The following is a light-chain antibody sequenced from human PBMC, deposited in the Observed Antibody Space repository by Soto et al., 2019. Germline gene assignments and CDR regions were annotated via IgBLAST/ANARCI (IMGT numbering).Light chain of an antibody. CDR1: QDIRTY. CDR2: NAS. J-gene: IGKJ4*01. CDR3: QQYDNLPPELT. V-gene: IGKV1-33*01. Sequence: DIQMTQSPSSLSASVGDRVTITCPASQDIRTYLNWYKQKPGKAPKLLIYNASNLETGVPSRFSGSGSGTDFTFTISSLQTEDIATYYCQQYDNLPPELTFGGGTKVEIK.